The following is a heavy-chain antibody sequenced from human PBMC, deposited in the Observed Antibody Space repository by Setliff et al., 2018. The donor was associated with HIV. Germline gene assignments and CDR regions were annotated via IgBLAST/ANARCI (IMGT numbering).Heavy chain of an antibody. Sequence: SETLSLTCAVSGGSISTDNWWNWVRQPPGKGLEWIGEIYHSGSTNYNPSLKSRVTISVDRSKNQFSLRLRSVTAADTALYYCARASTGSTHYYYYMDVWGKGTTVTVSS. CDR3: ARASTGSTHYYYYMDV. CDR2: IYHSGST. D-gene: IGHD1-7*01. V-gene: IGHV4-4*02. CDR1: GGSISTDNW. J-gene: IGHJ6*03.